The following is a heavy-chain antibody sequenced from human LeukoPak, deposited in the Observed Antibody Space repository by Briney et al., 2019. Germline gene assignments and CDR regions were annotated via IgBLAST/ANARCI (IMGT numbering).Heavy chain of an antibody. CDR2: IYYSGST. J-gene: IGHJ4*02. CDR3: ARFGYYDSGGYYRAFDY. V-gene: IGHV4-59*11. Sequence: SETLSLTCTVSGGSISSHYWSWIRQPPGKGLEWIGYIYYSGSTNYNPSLKSRVTISVDTSKNQFSLKLSSVTAADTAVYYCARFGYYDSGGYYRAFDYWGQGTLVTVSS. CDR1: GGSISSHY. D-gene: IGHD3-22*01.